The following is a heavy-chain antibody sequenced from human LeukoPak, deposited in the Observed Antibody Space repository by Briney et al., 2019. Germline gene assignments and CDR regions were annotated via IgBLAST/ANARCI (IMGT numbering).Heavy chain of an antibody. Sequence: SETLSLTCTVSGGSISGYYWSWIRQPPGKGLEWIGYIYYSGSTNYNPSLKSRVTISVDTSKNQFSLKLSSVTAADTAVYYCARADDILTGYYDPGAFDIWGQGTMVTVPS. CDR2: IYYSGST. J-gene: IGHJ3*02. D-gene: IGHD3-9*01. CDR1: GGSISGYY. CDR3: ARADDILTGYYDPGAFDI. V-gene: IGHV4-59*01.